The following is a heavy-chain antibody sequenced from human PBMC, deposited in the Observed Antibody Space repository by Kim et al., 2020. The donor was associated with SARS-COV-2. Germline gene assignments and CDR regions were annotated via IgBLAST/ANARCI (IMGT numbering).Heavy chain of an antibody. CDR1: GFPFRSFA. D-gene: IGHD2-2*03. CDR3: ATIPGY. J-gene: IGHJ4*02. CDR2: ITTDGSSS. Sequence: GGSLRLSCVTSGFPFRSFAMHWVRQAPGKGLEYVSAITTDGSSSYYVDSVKGRFIISRDNSKNILYLQMGSLRQEDTAVYYCATIPGYWGPGTLVTVSS. V-gene: IGHV3-64*02.